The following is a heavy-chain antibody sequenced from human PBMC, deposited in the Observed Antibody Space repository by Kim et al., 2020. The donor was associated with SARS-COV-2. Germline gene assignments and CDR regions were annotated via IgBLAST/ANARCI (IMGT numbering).Heavy chain of an antibody. V-gene: IGHV1-69*04. Sequence: SVKVSCKASGGTFSSYAISWVRQAPGQGLEWMGRIIPIFGIANYAQKFQGRVTITADKSTSTAYMELSSLRSEDTAVYYCARDPTPYGSGSPYFDYWGQGTLVTVSS. CDR3: ARDPTPYGSGSPYFDY. D-gene: IGHD3-10*01. CDR1: GGTFSSYA. J-gene: IGHJ4*02. CDR2: IIPIFGIA.